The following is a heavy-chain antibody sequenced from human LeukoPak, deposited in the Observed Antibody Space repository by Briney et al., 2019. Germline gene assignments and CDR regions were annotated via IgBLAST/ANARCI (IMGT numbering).Heavy chain of an antibody. Sequence: ASLKVSCKASGYTFTGYYMHWVRQAPGQGLEWMGRINPNSGGTNYAQKFQGRVTMTGDTSISTAYMELSRLRSDDTAAYDCARGGVTKHFDYWGQGTLVTVSS. CDR3: ARGGVTKHFDY. CDR2: INPNSGGT. V-gene: IGHV1-2*06. CDR1: GYTFTGYY. D-gene: IGHD3-3*01. J-gene: IGHJ4*02.